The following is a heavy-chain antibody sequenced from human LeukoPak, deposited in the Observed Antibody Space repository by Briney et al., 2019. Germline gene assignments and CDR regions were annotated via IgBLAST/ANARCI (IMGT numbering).Heavy chain of an antibody. V-gene: IGHV4-59*01. Sequence: SETLSLTCTVSGGSISDFYWSWIRQTPGKGLEWIGNIYYTGTTYYNPSLKSRVTISADTSQNRFSLRLSSVTAADTAVYFCARTPLGAHSDFSGQGTMVTVSP. CDR1: GGSISDFY. CDR3: ARTPLGAHSDF. J-gene: IGHJ4*02. CDR2: IYYTGTT. D-gene: IGHD3-16*01.